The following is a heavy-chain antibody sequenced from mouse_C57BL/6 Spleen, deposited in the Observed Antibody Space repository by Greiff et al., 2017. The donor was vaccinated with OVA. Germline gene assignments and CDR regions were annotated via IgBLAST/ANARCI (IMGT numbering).Heavy chain of an antibody. Sequence: VKLVESGAELARPGASVKLSCKASGYTFTSYGISWVKQRTGQGLEWIGEIYPRSGNTYYNEQFKGKATLTADKSSSTAYMELRSLTSEDSAVYFCARMDLYYGSRDWYFDVWGTGTTVTVSS. CDR3: ARMDLYYGSRDWYFDV. D-gene: IGHD1-1*01. V-gene: IGHV1-81*01. J-gene: IGHJ1*03. CDR1: GYTFTSYG. CDR2: IYPRSGNT.